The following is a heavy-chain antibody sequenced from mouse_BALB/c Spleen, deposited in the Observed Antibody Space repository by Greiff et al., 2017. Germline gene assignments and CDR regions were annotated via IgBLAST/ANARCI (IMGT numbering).Heavy chain of an antibody. Sequence: DVQLVESGGGLVKPGGSLKLSCAASGFAFSSYDMSWVRQTPEKRLEWVAYISSGGGSTYYPDTVKGRFTISRDNAKNTLYLQMSSLKSEDTAMYYCARKDYAMDYWGQGTSVTVSS. J-gene: IGHJ4*01. CDR2: ISSGGGST. CDR3: ARKDYAMDY. V-gene: IGHV5-12-1*01. CDR1: GFAFSSYD.